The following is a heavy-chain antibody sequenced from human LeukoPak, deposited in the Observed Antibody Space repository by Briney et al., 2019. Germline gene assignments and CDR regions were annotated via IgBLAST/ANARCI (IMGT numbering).Heavy chain of an antibody. V-gene: IGHV1-69*05. J-gene: IGHJ5*02. CDR3: ARAGGAVPAAIDAGLVLDP. D-gene: IGHD2-2*01. Sequence: GASVKVSCKASGGTFSSYAISWVRQAPGQGLEWMGGIIPIFGTANYAQKFQGRVTITTDESTSTAYMELSSLRSEDTAVYYCARAGGAVPAAIDAGLVLDPWGQGTLVTVSS. CDR2: IIPIFGTA. CDR1: GGTFSSYA.